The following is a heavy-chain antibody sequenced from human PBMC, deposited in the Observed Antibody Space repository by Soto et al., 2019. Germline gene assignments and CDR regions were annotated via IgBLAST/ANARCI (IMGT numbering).Heavy chain of an antibody. CDR2: IYHTGST. D-gene: IGHD1-1*01. V-gene: IGHV4-38-2*02. CDR1: DYSISSGYY. CDR3: VRDGQIWREHDY. Sequence: KPSETLSLTCAVSDYSISSGYYWGWIRQPPGKGLEWIGSIYHTGSTYYNPSLKSRVTISVDTSKNQFSLKLSSVTAADTAVYYCVRDGQIWREHDYWGQGTLVTVSS. J-gene: IGHJ4*02.